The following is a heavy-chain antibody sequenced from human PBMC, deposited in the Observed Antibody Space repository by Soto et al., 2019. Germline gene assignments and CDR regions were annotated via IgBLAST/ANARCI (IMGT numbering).Heavy chain of an antibody. CDR2: IFANGHT. D-gene: IGHD6-13*01. CDR3: VASLAASGLNWLDP. V-gene: IGHV4-4*07. J-gene: IGHJ5*02. CDR1: GGSISEKY. Sequence: SETLSLTCIVSGGSISEKYWNWVRQPPGEGLEWIGLIFANGHTDYNPSLKSRVTMSVDASKNQFSLRLTSMTAADTAVYYCVASLAASGLNWLDPWGRGTLVTVSS.